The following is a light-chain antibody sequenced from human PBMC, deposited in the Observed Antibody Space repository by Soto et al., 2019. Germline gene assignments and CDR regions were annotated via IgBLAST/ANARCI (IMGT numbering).Light chain of an antibody. J-gene: IGLJ3*02. Sequence: QSALTQPASVSVSPGQSITISCTGTSSDVGSYNLVSWYQHYPGKAPKLLIYEVTKRPSGVSNRFSGSKSGNTASLTISGLQAEDEADYYCCSYAGSSSWVFGGGTKLTVL. CDR2: EVT. CDR3: CSYAGSSSWV. V-gene: IGLV2-23*02. CDR1: SSDVGSYNL.